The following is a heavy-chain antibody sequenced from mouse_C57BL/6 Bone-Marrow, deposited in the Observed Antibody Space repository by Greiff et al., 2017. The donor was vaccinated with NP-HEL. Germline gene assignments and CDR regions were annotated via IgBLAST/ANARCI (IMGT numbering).Heavy chain of an antibody. V-gene: IGHV1-59*01. Sequence: QVQLQQPGAELVRPGTSVKLSCKASGYTFTSYWMHWVKQRPGQGLEWIGVIDPSDSYTNYNQKFKGKATLTVDTSSSTAYMQLSSLTSEDSAVYYCERISYRLAMDYWGQGTSVTVSS. CDR3: ERISYRLAMDY. D-gene: IGHD1-1*01. J-gene: IGHJ4*01. CDR1: GYTFTSYW. CDR2: IDPSDSYT.